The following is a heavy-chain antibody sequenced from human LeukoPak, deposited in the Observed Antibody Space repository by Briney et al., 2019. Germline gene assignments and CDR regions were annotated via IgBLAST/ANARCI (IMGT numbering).Heavy chain of an antibody. V-gene: IGHV4-59*01. CDR3: ASAIQLWLHAFDI. CDR2: IYYSGST. CDR1: GGSISSYY. D-gene: IGHD5-18*01. J-gene: IGHJ3*02. Sequence: SETLSLTCTVSGGSISSYYWSWIRQPPGKGLEWIGHIYYSGSTNYNPSLKSRVTISVDTSKNQFSLKLSSVTAADTAVYYCASAIQLWLHAFDIWGQGTMVTVSS.